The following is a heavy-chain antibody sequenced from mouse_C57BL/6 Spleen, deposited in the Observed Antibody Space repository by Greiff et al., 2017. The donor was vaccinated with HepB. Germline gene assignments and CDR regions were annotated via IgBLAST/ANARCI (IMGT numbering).Heavy chain of an antibody. CDR2: ISPGGGDT. D-gene: IGHD2-5*01. J-gene: IGHJ4*01. V-gene: IGHV1-82*01. Sequence: QVQLQQSGPELVKPGASVKLSCKASGYAFSSSWMNWVKQRPGKGLEWIGWISPGGGDTNYEGKFKGKATMTADKSSSTTYMQLSSLTSEDSAVYYCARWSNYVYDCMAYWGQGTSVTVSS. CDR1: GYAFSSSW. CDR3: ARWSNYVYDCMAY.